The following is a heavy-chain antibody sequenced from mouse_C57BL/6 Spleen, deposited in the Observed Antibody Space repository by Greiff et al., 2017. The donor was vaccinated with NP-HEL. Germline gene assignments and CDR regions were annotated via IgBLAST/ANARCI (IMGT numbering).Heavy chain of an antibody. CDR1: GYTFTSYW. D-gene: IGHD4-1*02. J-gene: IGHJ2*01. Sequence: VKQSCKASGYTFTSYWLHWVKQRPGRGLEWIGEIDPSDSYTNYNQKFKGKSTLTVDKSSSTAYMQLSSLTSEDSAVYYCAINWDGPFDYWGQGTTLTVSS. CDR2: IDPSDSYT. V-gene: IGHV1-69*01. CDR3: AINWDGPFDY.